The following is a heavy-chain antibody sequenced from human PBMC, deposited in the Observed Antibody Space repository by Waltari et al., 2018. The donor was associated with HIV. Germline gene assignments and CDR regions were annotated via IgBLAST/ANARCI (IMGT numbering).Heavy chain of an antibody. V-gene: IGHV4-39*01. CDR2: IYYSGST. D-gene: IGHD5-18*01. J-gene: IGHJ4*02. CDR3: ARRHVDTALVRWGLDD. Sequence: QLQLQESGPGLVKPSETLSLTCTVSGGAISRCSYFWGWIRQPPGKGLEWIGSIYYSGSTYYNPSLKSRVTISVDTPKNQFSLILSSVTAADTAVYYCARRHVDTALVRWGLDDWGQGTLVTVSS. CDR1: GGAISRCSYF.